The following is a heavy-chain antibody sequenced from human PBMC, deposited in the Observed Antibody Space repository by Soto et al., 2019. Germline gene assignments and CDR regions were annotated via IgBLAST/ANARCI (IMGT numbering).Heavy chain of an antibody. CDR2: ISWNSGSI. Sequence: PGGSLRLSCAASGFTFDDYAMHWVRQAPGKGLEWVSGISWNSGSIGYADSVKGRFTISRDNAKNSLYLQMNSLRAEDTALYYCAKDDGQHPYYYYMDVWGKGTTVTVSS. D-gene: IGHD6-13*01. V-gene: IGHV3-9*01. CDR3: AKDDGQHPYYYYMDV. CDR1: GFTFDDYA. J-gene: IGHJ6*03.